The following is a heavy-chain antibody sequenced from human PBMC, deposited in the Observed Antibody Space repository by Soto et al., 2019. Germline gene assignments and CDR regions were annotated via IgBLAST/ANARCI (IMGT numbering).Heavy chain of an antibody. CDR3: ARDHNYDILTGLNWFDP. V-gene: IGHV4-59*12. D-gene: IGHD3-9*01. Sequence: PSETLSLTCTVSGGSISSCYWSWIRQPPGKGLEWIGYIYYSGSTNYNPSLKSRVTISVDTSKNQFSLKLSSVTAADTAVYYCARDHNYDILTGLNWFDPWGQGTLVTVSS. CDR2: IYYSGST. J-gene: IGHJ5*02. CDR1: GGSISSCY.